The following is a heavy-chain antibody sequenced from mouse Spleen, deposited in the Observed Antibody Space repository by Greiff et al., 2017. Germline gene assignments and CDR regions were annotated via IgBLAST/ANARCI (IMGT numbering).Heavy chain of an antibody. V-gene: IGHV2-9-1*01. D-gene: IGHD1-1*01. CDR3: ARTDYGSGLYAMDY. CDR1: GFSLTSYA. CDR2: IWTGGGT. Sequence: QVQLKQSGPGLVAPSQSLSITCTVSGFSLTSYAISWVRQPPGKGLEWLGVIWTGGGTNYNSALKSRLSISKDNSKSQVFLKMNSLQTDDTARYYCARTDYGSGLYAMDYWGQGTSVTVSS. J-gene: IGHJ4*01.